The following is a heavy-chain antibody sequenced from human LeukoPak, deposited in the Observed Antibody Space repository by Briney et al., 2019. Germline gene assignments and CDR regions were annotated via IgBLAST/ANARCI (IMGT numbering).Heavy chain of an antibody. CDR3: ARGSDDYVVVPDY. D-gene: IGHD2-15*01. CDR1: GYTFTGYY. J-gene: IGHJ4*02. Sequence: ASVKVSCKTSGYTFTGYYVHWVRQAPGQGLEWMGWIIPNSGGTNYAQKFQGRVTMTRDTSITTAYMDLSSLKSDDTAVYYCARGSDDYVVVPDYWGQGTLVTVSS. CDR2: IIPNSGGT. V-gene: IGHV1-2*02.